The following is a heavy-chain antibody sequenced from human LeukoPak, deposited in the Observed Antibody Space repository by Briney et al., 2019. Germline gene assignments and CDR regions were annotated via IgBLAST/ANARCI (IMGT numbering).Heavy chain of an antibody. CDR1: GGSIRSYY. V-gene: IGHV4-4*08. D-gene: IGHD4-23*01. J-gene: IGHJ6*03. Sequence: SESLSLTCTVSGGSIRSYYWSWIRQPPGKGLEWIGYIYTSGSNNYNPSLKSRVTMSVDTSKNQFSLKLSSVTAADTAMYYCAREVADYGGYYYYHYMDVWGKGTTVTISS. CDR2: IYTSGSN. CDR3: AREVADYGGYYYYHYMDV.